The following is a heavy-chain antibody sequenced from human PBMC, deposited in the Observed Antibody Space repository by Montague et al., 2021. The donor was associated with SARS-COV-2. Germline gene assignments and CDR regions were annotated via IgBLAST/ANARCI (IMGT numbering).Heavy chain of an antibody. CDR2: ISYDGSNK. J-gene: IGHJ4*02. V-gene: IGHV3-30*04. D-gene: IGHD3-10*01. CDR3: ASSLVWFEIDY. Sequence: SLRLSCAASGFTFSSYAMHWVRQAPGKGLEWVAVISYDGSNKYCADSVKGRFTISRDNSKNTLYLQMNSLRAEDTAVYYCASSLVWFEIDYRGQGTLVTVSS. CDR1: GFTFSSYA.